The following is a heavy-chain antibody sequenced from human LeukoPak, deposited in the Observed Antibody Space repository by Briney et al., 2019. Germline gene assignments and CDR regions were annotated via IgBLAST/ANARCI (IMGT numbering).Heavy chain of an antibody. V-gene: IGHV4-39*01. CDR3: ARHDAGGYSYGFDY. J-gene: IGHJ4*02. CDR1: GGSISDSNYY. Sequence: KPSETLSLTCTVSGGSISDSNYYWGWIRQPPGQGLEWIGSIYYSGSTYHNPSLKSRVTISVDTSKNQLSLKLSSVTAAETAVYYCARHDAGGYSYGFDYWGQGTLVIVSS. CDR2: IYYSGST. D-gene: IGHD5-18*01.